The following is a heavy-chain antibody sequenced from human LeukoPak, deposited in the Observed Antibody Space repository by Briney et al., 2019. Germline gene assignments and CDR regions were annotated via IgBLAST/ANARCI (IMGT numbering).Heavy chain of an antibody. D-gene: IGHD1-26*01. CDR2: ITGDCKYI. CDR3: AREISSLGATEGFDY. Sequence: GGSLRLSCAASGFVFKTYTMTWVRRAPGKGLEWVSSITGDCKYITYADSVKGRFTISRDNSKNTLYLQMNSLRAEDTAVYYCAREISSLGATEGFDYWGQGTLVTVSS. CDR1: GFVFKTYT. V-gene: IGHV3-21*01. J-gene: IGHJ4*02.